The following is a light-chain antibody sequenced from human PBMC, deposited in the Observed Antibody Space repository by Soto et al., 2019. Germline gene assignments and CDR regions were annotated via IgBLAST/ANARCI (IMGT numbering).Light chain of an antibody. J-gene: IGKJ3*01. Sequence: EIVLTQSPATLSLSPGERATLSCRASKSVRSYLAWYKQKPGQVPRLLIYDASKRATGIPARFSGSGSGTDFTLTISSLEPEDFAVYYGQQCSNWPFTFGPGIKVDIK. CDR2: DAS. CDR1: KSVRSY. V-gene: IGKV3-11*01. CDR3: QQCSNWPFT.